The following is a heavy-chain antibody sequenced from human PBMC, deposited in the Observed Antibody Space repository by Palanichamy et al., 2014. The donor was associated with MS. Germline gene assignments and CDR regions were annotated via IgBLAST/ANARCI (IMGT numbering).Heavy chain of an antibody. CDR3: ARDGSSTWHDGYWVFDL. J-gene: IGHJ2*01. D-gene: IGHD6-13*01. V-gene: IGHV3-30*14. CDR1: GSNFNHHT. Sequence: QVQLMESGGGVVQPGKSLTLSCEVSGSNFNHHTMHWVRQAPGKGLEWVSVILYSGSNRYYGDSVKGRFTVSRDNSRNTLFLHMSGLKSEDTAVYYCARDGSSTWHDGYWVFDLWGRGTLVIVSS. CDR2: ILYSGSNR.